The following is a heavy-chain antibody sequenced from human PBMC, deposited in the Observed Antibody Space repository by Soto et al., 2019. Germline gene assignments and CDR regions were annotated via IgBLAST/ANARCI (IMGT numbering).Heavy chain of an antibody. CDR1: GGTFSSYT. D-gene: IGHD3-22*01. J-gene: IGHJ5*02. CDR2: IIPILGIA. CDR3: ARRGTYYYDSSGSNWFDP. V-gene: IGHV1-69*02. Sequence: QVQLVQSGAEVKKPGSSVKVSCKASGGTFSSYTISWVRQAPGQGLEWMGRIIPILGIANYAQKFQGRVTITADKSTSTAYTELSSLRSEDTAVYYCARRGTYYYDSSGSNWFDPWGQGTLVTVSS.